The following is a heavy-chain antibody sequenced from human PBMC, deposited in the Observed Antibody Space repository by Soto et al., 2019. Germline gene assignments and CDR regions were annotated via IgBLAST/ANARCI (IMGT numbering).Heavy chain of an antibody. CDR1: GGTFSSYT. D-gene: IGHD2-2*01. V-gene: IGHV1-69*04. J-gene: IGHJ4*02. CDR3: ARDLQGYCSSTSCPSLDY. Sequence: ASVKVSCKASGGTFSSYTISWVRQAPGQGLEWMGRIIPILGIANYAQKFQGRVTITADKSTSTAYMELSSLRSEDTAVYYCARDLQGYCSSTSCPSLDYWGQGTLVTVSS. CDR2: IIPILGIA.